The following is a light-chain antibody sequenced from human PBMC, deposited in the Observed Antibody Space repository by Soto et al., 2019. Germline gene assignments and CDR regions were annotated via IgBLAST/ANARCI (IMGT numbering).Light chain of an antibody. J-gene: IGLJ3*02. CDR2: EGS. CDR3: CAYAGSRTFV. V-gene: IGLV2-23*01. Sequence: QSVLTQPASVSGSPEQSITISCTGTSSDVGAYNLVSWYQQHPGKAPRLIIYEGSKRPSGISHRFSGSKSDNTASLTISGLRAEDGAHYHCCAYAGSRTFVFGGGTKVTVL. CDR1: SSDVGAYNL.